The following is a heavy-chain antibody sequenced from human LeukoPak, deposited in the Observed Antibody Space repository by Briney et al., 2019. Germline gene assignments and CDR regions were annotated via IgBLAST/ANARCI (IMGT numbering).Heavy chain of an antibody. J-gene: IGHJ4*02. V-gene: IGHV4-59*11. Sequence: KPSETLSLTCTVSGGSISSHYWSWIRQPPGKGLEWIGYIYYSGSTNYNPSLKSRVTISVDTSKNQFSLKLSSVTAADTAVYYCARGGYSSSWTHCFDYWGQGTLVTVSS. CDR1: GGSISSHY. CDR2: IYYSGST. CDR3: ARGGYSSSWTHCFDY. D-gene: IGHD6-13*01.